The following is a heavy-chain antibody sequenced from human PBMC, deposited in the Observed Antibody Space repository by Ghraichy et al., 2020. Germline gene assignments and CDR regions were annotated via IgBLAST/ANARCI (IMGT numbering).Heavy chain of an antibody. V-gene: IGHV4-34*01. CDR1: RGYFSGYY. CDR2: INHSGST. CDR3: ARGRDYYDSSGYYAFDI. Sequence: SQTLSLTCDRYRGYFSGYYWSGNSQHPGKGREWSGEINHSGSTNYNPSLKSRVTISVDTSKNQFSLKLSSVTAADTAVYYCARGRDYYDSSGYYAFDIWGQGTFVTVSS. D-gene: IGHD3-22*01. J-gene: IGHJ3*02.